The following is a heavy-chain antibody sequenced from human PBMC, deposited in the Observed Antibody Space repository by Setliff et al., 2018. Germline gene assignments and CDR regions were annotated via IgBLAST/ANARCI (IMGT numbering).Heavy chain of an antibody. CDR3: TRHEDRNKCTSSSCYRENDAFDV. J-gene: IGHJ3*01. CDR1: GYIFTNYW. CDR2: IYPGDSDT. D-gene: IGHD2-2*01. Sequence: PGESLTISCKASGYIFTNYWIGWVRQMPGEGLEWMGVIYPGDSDTRYSPSFQGQVTISADKSINTAYLQWSSLKASDTAIYYCTRHEDRNKCTSSSCYRENDAFDVWGQGAMVTVSS. V-gene: IGHV5-51*01.